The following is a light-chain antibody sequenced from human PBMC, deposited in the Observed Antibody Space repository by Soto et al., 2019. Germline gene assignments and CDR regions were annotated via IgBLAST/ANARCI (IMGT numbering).Light chain of an antibody. V-gene: IGLV2-14*01. Sequence: QSVLTQPASVSGSPGQSITISCTGTSSDVGGYNYVSWYQQHPGKAHKLMIYDVSKRSSGVSNRFSGSKSGNTASLTIAGLHAEDEADYYCSSYTSSSTPGVFGGGTKLTVL. CDR3: SSYTSSSTPGV. J-gene: IGLJ2*01. CDR2: DVS. CDR1: SSDVGGYNY.